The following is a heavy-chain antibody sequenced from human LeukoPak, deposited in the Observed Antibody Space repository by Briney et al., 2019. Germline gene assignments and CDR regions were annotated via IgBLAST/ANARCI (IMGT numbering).Heavy chain of an antibody. CDR1: GYSIGSGYY. CDR2: IYHTKTT. J-gene: IGHJ1*01. V-gene: IGHV4-38-2*01. CDR3: ARVSGDDSGHFHL. D-gene: IGHD2-21*02. Sequence: SETLSLTRAVSGYSIGSGYYWGWIRQPPGKGLEWIGSIYHTKTTSYNPSLTSRVTISVDTSRNQFSLRLSSVTAADTAVYYCARVSGDDSGHFHLWGQGTLVTVSS.